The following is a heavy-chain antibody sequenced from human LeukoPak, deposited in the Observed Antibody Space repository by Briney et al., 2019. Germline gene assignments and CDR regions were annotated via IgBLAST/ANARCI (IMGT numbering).Heavy chain of an antibody. CDR1: GYTFTGYY. V-gene: IGHV1-2*02. CDR3: ATGPSYYYYMDV. Sequence: ASVKVSCKASGYTFTGYYMHWVRQAPGQGLEWMGWINPNSGGTNYAQKFQGRVTMTEDTSTDTAYMELSSLRSEDTAVYYCATGPSYYYYMDVWGKGTTVTVSS. CDR2: INPNSGGT. J-gene: IGHJ6*03.